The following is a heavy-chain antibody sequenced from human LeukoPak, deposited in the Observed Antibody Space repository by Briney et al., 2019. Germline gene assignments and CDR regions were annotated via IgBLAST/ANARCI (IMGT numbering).Heavy chain of an antibody. CDR2: TYYRSKWYN. CDR1: GDSVSSNSAA. J-gene: IGHJ4*02. D-gene: IGHD1-26*01. CDR3: ARTWEGYFDY. Sequence: PSQTLSLTCAISGDSVSSNSAAWSWIRQSPSRGLEWLGRTYYRSKWYNNYAVSAKSRITINPDTSKNQFSLQLNSVTPEDTALYYCARTWEGYFDYWGQGTLVTVSS. V-gene: IGHV6-1*01.